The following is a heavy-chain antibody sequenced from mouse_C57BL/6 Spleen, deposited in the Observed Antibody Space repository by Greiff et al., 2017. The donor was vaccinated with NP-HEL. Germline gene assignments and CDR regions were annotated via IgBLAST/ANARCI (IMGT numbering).Heavy chain of an antibody. D-gene: IGHD1-1*01. V-gene: IGHV1-80*01. CDR3: ARWRITTDAMDY. CDR1: GYAFSSYW. Sequence: VQLQQSGAELVKPGASVKISCKASGYAFSSYWMNWVKQRPGKGLEWIGQIYPGDGDTNYNGKFKGKATLTADKSSSTAYMQLSSLTSEDSAVYFCARWRITTDAMDYWGQGTSVTVSS. J-gene: IGHJ4*01. CDR2: IYPGDGDT.